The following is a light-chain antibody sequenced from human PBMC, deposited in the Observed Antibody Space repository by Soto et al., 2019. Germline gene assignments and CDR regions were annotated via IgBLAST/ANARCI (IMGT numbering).Light chain of an antibody. CDR3: QQYNNWPQT. J-gene: IGKJ1*01. CDR2: RAS. CDR1: QSVSSN. Sequence: EIVLTQSPGTLTLSPGERATLSCRASQSVSSNLAWYQQKPGQAPRFLIYRASTRATGIPARFSGSGSGTDFTLTISGLQSEDFEXYYCQQYNNWPQTFGQGTKVDIK. V-gene: IGKV3D-15*01.